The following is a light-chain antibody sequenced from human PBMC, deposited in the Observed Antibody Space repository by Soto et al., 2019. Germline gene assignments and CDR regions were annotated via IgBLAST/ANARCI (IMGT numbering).Light chain of an antibody. J-gene: IGKJ5*01. V-gene: IGKV3-20*01. CDR1: QSVSSSY. Sequence: EIVLTQSPGTLSLSPGERATLSCRASQSVSSSYLAWYQQKPGQAPRLLIYGASSRATGIPDRFSGSGSGIDFTLTISRLEAEDFAVYYCQQYGSSPPITFGQGTRLEIK. CDR3: QQYGSSPPIT. CDR2: GAS.